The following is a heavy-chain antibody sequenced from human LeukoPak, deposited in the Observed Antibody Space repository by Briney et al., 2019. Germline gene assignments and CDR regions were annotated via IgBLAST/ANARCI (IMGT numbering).Heavy chain of an antibody. V-gene: IGHV3-74*01. D-gene: IGHD3-22*01. CDR3: ARAYDSSIDY. CDR1: GFTFSTYW. J-gene: IGHJ4*02. Sequence: GGSLRLSCEASGFTFSTYWMHWVRQAPGKGLVWVSRINSDGSSTSHADSVKGRFTISRDNARNTLYLQMNSLRAEDTAVYFCARAYDSSIDYWGQGTLVTVSS. CDR2: INSDGSST.